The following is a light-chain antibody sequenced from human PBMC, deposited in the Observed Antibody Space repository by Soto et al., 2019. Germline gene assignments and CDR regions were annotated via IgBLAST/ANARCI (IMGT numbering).Light chain of an antibody. J-gene: IGKJ4*01. Sequence: EILLTQSPGTLSLSPGERATLSCRASQSVSPSSLAWYQQRPGQSPRLLIYGASSRATGIPDRFSGRGFGADFTVNIRMLQPEDVAGYYCKWFAGSFGGGTKVDIE. V-gene: IGKV3-20*01. CDR2: GAS. CDR1: QSVSPSS. CDR3: KWFAGS.